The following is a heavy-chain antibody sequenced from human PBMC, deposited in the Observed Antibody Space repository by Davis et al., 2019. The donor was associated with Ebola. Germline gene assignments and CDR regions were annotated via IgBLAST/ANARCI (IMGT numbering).Heavy chain of an antibody. V-gene: IGHV3-53*01. D-gene: IGHD2-15*01. CDR2: IYSGGST. CDR3: DARPCRGNTCYTWGEDV. J-gene: IGHJ6*02. CDR1: GFTVSSNY. Sequence: GGSLRLSCAASGFTVSSNYMSWVRQAPGKGLEWVSVIYSGGSTYYADSVKGRFTISRDNSKNTLSLQMNSLRADDTAVYYCDARPCRGNTCYTWGEDVWGQGTTVTVSS.